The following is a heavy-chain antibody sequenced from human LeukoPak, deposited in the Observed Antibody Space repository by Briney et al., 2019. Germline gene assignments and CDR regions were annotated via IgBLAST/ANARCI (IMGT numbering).Heavy chain of an antibody. Sequence: SETLSLTCTVSGGSISSYYWSWIRQPPGKGLEWIGYIYYSGSTNYNPSLKSRVTISVDTSKNQFSLKLSSVTAADTAVYYCARVVGANFGMEYYFDYWGQGTLVTVSS. V-gene: IGHV4-59*08. CDR1: GGSISSYY. D-gene: IGHD1-26*01. J-gene: IGHJ4*02. CDR2: IYYSGST. CDR3: ARVVGANFGMEYYFDY.